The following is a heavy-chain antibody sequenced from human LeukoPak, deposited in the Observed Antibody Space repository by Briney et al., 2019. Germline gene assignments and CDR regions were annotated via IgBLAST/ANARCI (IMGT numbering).Heavy chain of an antibody. CDR1: GFTFSSYA. D-gene: IGHD5-24*01. CDR2: ISSNGGTT. V-gene: IGHV3-64*01. J-gene: IGHJ4*02. Sequence: GGSLRLSCAASGFTFSSYAMYWVRQAPGKGLEYVSAISSNGGTTYYVNSVKGRFTISRDNSKNTLYLQMGSLRAEDMAVYYCAREQRGRWLQQHAYDYWGQGTLVAVSS. CDR3: AREQRGRWLQQHAYDY.